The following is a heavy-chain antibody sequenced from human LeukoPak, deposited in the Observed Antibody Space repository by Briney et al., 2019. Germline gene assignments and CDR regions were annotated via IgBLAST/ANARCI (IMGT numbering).Heavy chain of an antibody. Sequence: GGSLRLSCAASGFTFSSYGMHWVRQAPGKGLEWVAVISYDGSNKYYADSVKGRFTISRDNSKNTLYLQMNSLRAEDTAVYYCAKDNSSSWYEGVDYWGQGTLVTVSS. J-gene: IGHJ4*02. CDR2: ISYDGSNK. CDR1: GFTFSSYG. CDR3: AKDNSSSWYEGVDY. V-gene: IGHV3-30*18. D-gene: IGHD6-13*01.